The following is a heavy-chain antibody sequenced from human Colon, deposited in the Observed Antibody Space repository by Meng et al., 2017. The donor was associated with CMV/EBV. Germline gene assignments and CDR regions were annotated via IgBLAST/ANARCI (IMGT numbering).Heavy chain of an antibody. J-gene: IGHJ4*02. CDR2: IRQDGGET. CDR1: GFIFSDFW. V-gene: IGHV3-7*01. Sequence: GGSLRLSCAASGFIFSDFWMNWVRQAPGKGLELVAKIRQDGGETHYVDSVMGRFTISRDNGKNSLYLQMNSLRPDDTAVYYCARDVTEVGRGAFDFWGQGMKVTVSS. D-gene: IGHD2-21*02. CDR3: ARDVTEVGRGAFDF.